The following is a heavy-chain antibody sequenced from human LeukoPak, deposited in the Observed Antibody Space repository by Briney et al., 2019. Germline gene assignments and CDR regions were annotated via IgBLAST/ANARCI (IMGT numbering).Heavy chain of an antibody. CDR2: ISRYNGDT. V-gene: IGHV1-18*04. J-gene: IGHJ4*02. D-gene: IGHD6-19*01. CDR1: GYSFTSYA. Sequence: ASVKVSCKASGYSFTSYAISWLRQASGQGLELMGWISRYNGDTKYAQKVQGRVTMTTDTSTSTAYMDLRNLRSDDTAVYYCARDYIAPYSSGWYPDYWGQGTLVTVSS. CDR3: ARDYIAPYSSGWYPDY.